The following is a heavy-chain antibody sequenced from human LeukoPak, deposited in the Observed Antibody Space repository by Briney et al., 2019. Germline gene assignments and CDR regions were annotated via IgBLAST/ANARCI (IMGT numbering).Heavy chain of an antibody. CDR2: INPNSGGT. V-gene: IGHV1-2*02. Sequence: ASVKVSCKASGYTFTGYYMHWVRQAPGQGLEWMGWINPNSGGTNYAQKFQGRVTMTRDTSISTAYMELSRLRSDDTAVYYCARLRFDYGDYEPWGYWGQGTLVTVSS. CDR1: GYTFTGYY. CDR3: ARLRFDYGDYEPWGY. D-gene: IGHD4-17*01. J-gene: IGHJ4*02.